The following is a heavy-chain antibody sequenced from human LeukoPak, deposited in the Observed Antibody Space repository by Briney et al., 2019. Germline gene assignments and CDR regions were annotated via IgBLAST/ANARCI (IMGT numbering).Heavy chain of an antibody. Sequence: GGSLRLSCAASGFTFSSYAMSWVRQAPGKGLEWVSAISGSGGSTYYADSVKGRFTISRDNSKNTLYLQMNSLRAEDTAVYYCARGENGDYDYYFDYWGQGTLVTVSS. V-gene: IGHV3-23*01. CDR1: GFTFSSYA. J-gene: IGHJ4*02. D-gene: IGHD4-17*01. CDR2: ISGSGGST. CDR3: ARGENGDYDYYFDY.